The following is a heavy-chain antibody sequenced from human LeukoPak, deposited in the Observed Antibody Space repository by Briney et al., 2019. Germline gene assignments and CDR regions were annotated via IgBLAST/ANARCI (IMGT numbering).Heavy chain of an antibody. V-gene: IGHV1-69*04. J-gene: IGHJ4*02. D-gene: IGHD2-21*02. CDR3: ERERGSAYCGGDCYYYFDY. Sequence: GASVKVSCKASGGTFSSYAISWVRQAPGQGLEWMGRIIPILGIANYAQKFQGRVTITADKSTSTAYMELSSLRSEDTAVYYCERERGSAYCGGDCYYYFDYWGQGTLVTVSS. CDR2: IIPILGIA. CDR1: GGTFSSYA.